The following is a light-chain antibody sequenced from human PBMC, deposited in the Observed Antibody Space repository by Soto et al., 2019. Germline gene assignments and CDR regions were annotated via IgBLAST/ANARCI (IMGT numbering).Light chain of an antibody. J-gene: IGKJ1*01. CDR2: DAS. V-gene: IGKV3-11*01. CDR1: QSVRSN. CDR3: QHRSNWPWT. Sequence: EIVLTQSPATLSLSPGERATLSCRASQSVRSNLAWYQQKPGQAPRLLIYDASNRATGIPARFSGSGSGTDFTLAISSLEPEDFAVYYCQHRSNWPWTFGQGNKVDIK.